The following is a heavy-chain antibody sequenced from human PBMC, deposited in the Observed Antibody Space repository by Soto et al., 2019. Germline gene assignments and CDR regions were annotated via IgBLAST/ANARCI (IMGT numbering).Heavy chain of an antibody. CDR2: IKQDGSEK. CDR1: GFTFSSYW. V-gene: IGHV3-7*01. Sequence: EVQLVESGGGLVQPGGSLRLSCAASGFTFSSYWMSWVRQAPGKGLEWVANIKQDGSEKYYVDSVKGRFTISRDNAKNSLYLQMHSLRAEDTAVYYCARDLSPFGGGDCYRYWGQGTLVTVSS. D-gene: IGHD2-21*01. CDR3: ARDLSPFGGGDCYRY. J-gene: IGHJ4*02.